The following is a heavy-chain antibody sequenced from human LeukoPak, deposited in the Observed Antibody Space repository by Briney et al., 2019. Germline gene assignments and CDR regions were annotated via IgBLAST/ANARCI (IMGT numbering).Heavy chain of an antibody. Sequence: SQTLSLTCTVSGGSISSGGYYWSWIRQPPGKGLEWIGYIYHSGSTYYNPSLKSRVTISVDRSKNQFSLELTSVTAADTAVYYCTCHSGWSGPSEWGQGTLVIVSS. J-gene: IGHJ4*02. CDR2: IYHSGST. V-gene: IGHV4-30-2*01. CDR1: GGSISSGGYY. D-gene: IGHD6-19*01. CDR3: TCHSGWSGPSE.